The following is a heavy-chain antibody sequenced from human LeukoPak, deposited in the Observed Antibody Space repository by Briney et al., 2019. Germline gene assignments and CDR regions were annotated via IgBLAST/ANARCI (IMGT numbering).Heavy chain of an antibody. V-gene: IGHV3-49*04. Sequence: GGSLRLSCPASGFIFGDHAMSWVRQAPGKGLEWVGFIRSKAYGGTTEYAASVKGRFTISRDDSEGIAYLQMNSLRIDDTAVYYCARGPIHLWLHNGMDVWGQGTTVIVFS. CDR3: ARGPIHLWLHNGMDV. D-gene: IGHD5-18*01. CDR2: IRSKAYGGTT. J-gene: IGHJ6*02. CDR1: GFIFGDHA.